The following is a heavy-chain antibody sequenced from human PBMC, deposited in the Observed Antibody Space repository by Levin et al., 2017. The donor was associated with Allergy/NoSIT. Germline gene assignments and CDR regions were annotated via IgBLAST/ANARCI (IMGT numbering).Heavy chain of an antibody. D-gene: IGHD6-25*01. Sequence: SQTLSLTCTVSDDSVSSGSYYWSWIRQPPGKGLEWLGYIYYSGSTNHNPSLKSRVTISIHTSKNQFSLKLSSVTAADTAVYYCARAGGRSSGWETFDIWGQGTMVTVSS. J-gene: IGHJ3*02. CDR2: IYYSGST. CDR1: DDSVSSGSYY. V-gene: IGHV4-61*01. CDR3: ARAGGRSSGWETFDI.